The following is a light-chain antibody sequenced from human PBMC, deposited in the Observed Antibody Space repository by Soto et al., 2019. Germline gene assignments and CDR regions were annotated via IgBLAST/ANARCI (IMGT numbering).Light chain of an antibody. Sequence: QSVLTQPSSLSGSPGQSITISCTGAISDVGGYNYVSWYQQHPGKAPKLMIYEVSNRPSGVSSRFSGSKSGNTASLTISGLQSEDEADYYCSSYTDSRTYVFGTGTKVTVL. J-gene: IGLJ1*01. CDR3: SSYTDSRTYV. V-gene: IGLV2-14*01. CDR1: ISDVGGYNY. CDR2: EVS.